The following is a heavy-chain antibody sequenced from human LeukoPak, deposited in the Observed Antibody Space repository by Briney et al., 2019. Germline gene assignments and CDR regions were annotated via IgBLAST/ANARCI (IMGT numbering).Heavy chain of an antibody. CDR2: IYYSGST. CDR3: ARDLEL. V-gene: IGHV4-59*01. D-gene: IGHD3-3*01. J-gene: IGHJ4*02. CDR1: GGAISSYY. Sequence: SETLSLTCTVSGGAISSYYSSWIRQPPGKGLEWIGYIYYSGSTNYSPSLKSRVTISVDTSKNQFSLKLSSVTAADTAVYYCARDLELWGQGTLVTVSS.